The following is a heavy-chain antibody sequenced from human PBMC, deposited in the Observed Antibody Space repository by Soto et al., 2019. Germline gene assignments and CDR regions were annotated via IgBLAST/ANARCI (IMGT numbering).Heavy chain of an antibody. Sequence: SETLSLTCAVSGGSISSSNWWSWVHQPPGKGLEWIGEIYHSGSTNYNPSLKSRVTISVDKSKNQFSLKLSSVTAADTAVYYCAIVVTPNWFDPWGQGTLVTVSS. CDR1: GGSISSSNW. V-gene: IGHV4-4*02. J-gene: IGHJ5*02. CDR3: AIVVTPNWFDP. CDR2: IYHSGST. D-gene: IGHD5-18*01.